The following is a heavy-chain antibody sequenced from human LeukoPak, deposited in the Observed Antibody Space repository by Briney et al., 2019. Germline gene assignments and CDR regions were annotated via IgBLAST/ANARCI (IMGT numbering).Heavy chain of an antibody. D-gene: IGHD4-17*01. V-gene: IGHV4-59*01. CDR1: GGSISSYY. CDR2: IYYSGST. J-gene: IGHJ4*02. CDR3: ASSVYGDPEDY. Sequence: SETLSLTCAVSGGSISSYYWSWIRQPPGKGLEWIGYIYYSGSTNYNPSLKSRVTISVDTSKNQFSLKLSSVTAADTAVYYCASSVYGDPEDYWGQGTLVTVSS.